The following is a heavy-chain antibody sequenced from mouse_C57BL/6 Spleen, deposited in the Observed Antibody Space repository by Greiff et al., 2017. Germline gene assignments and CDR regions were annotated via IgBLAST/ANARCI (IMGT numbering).Heavy chain of an antibody. CDR1: GYSITSGYY. J-gene: IGHJ3*01. CDR3: AREDSTGTLAY. V-gene: IGHV3-6*01. Sequence: EVQLVESGPGLVKPSQSLSLTCSVTGYSITSGYYWNWIRQFPGNKLEWMGYISYDGSNNYNPSLKNRISITRDTSKNPIFLKLSSVTTEDTATYDCAREDSTGTLAYGGQGTLVTVSA. CDR2: ISYDGSN. D-gene: IGHD3-2*02.